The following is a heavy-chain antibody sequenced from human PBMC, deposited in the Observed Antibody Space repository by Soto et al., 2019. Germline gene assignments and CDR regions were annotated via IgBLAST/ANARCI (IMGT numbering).Heavy chain of an antibody. Sequence: ASVKVSCKASGYTFTDYYMHLVRQAPGQGLEXMGXXNXXSXGXXXAXXXQGRVTMTRDTSISTAYMELSRLRSDDTAVYYCARDGDSYGYDFDYWGQGTLVTAS. CDR2: XNXXSXGX. J-gene: IGHJ4*02. CDR1: GYTFTDYY. D-gene: IGHD5-18*01. CDR3: ARDGDSYGYDFDY. V-gene: IGHV1-2*02.